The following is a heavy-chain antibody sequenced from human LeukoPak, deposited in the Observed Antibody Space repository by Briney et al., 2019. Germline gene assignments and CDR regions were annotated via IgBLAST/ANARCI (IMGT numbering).Heavy chain of an antibody. CDR3: ARDWGYYYYYGMDV. Sequence: PGGSLRLSCEASGFTFSSYGMNWARQAPGKGLEWVSSISSSSYIYYADSVKGRFTISRDNAKNSLYLQMNSLRAEDTAVYYCARDWGYYYYYGMDVWGQGTTVTVSS. J-gene: IGHJ6*02. CDR2: ISSSSYI. D-gene: IGHD3-16*01. CDR1: GFTFSSYG. V-gene: IGHV3-21*01.